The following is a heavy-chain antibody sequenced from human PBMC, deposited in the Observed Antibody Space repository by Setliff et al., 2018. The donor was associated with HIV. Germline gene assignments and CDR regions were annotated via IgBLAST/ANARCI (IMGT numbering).Heavy chain of an antibody. V-gene: IGHV3-23*01. D-gene: IGHD2-21*02. J-gene: IGHJ4*02. Sequence: PGESLKISCAASGFTFSSYAMSWVRQAPGKGLEWVSAISGSGGSTYYADSVKGRFTISRDNSKNTLYLQMNSLRAEDTAVYYCAIKSPTRWAVVTPVDYWGQGTLVTVSS. CDR2: ISGSGGST. CDR1: GFTFSSYA. CDR3: AIKSPTRWAVVTPVDY.